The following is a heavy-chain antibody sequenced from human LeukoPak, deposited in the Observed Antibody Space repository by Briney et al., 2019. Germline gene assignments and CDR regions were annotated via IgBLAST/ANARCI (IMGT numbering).Heavy chain of an antibody. V-gene: IGHV4-39*07. CDR3: ARGWLEGGD. CDR2: IYYSGST. J-gene: IGHJ4*02. D-gene: IGHD6-19*01. CDR1: GGSISSSSYY. Sequence: SETLSLTCTVSGGSISSSSYYWGWIRQPPGKGLEWIGSIYYSGSTYYNPSLKSRVTISVDTSKNQFSLKLSSVTAADTAVYYCARGWLEGGDWGQGTLVTVSS.